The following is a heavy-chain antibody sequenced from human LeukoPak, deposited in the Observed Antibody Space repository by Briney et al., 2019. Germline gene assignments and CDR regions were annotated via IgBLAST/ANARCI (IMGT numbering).Heavy chain of an antibody. Sequence: SAKVSCKASGGTFSSYAISWVRQAPGQGLKWMGGIIPIFGTANYAQKFQGRVTITADESTSTAYMELSSLRSEDTAVYYCAVLGYCSSTSCRSQLVDYWGQGTLVTVSS. V-gene: IGHV1-69*13. J-gene: IGHJ4*02. CDR1: GGTFSSYA. CDR2: IIPIFGTA. D-gene: IGHD2-2*01. CDR3: AVLGYCSSTSCRSQLVDY.